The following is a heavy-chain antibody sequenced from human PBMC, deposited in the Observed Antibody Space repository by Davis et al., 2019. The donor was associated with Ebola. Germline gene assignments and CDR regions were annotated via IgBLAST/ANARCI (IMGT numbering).Heavy chain of an antibody. CDR2: VSYDGRNK. CDR1: AFTFGTYG. D-gene: IGHD4-17*01. CDR3: AKIAVTTVTTDEDY. V-gene: IGHV3-30*18. J-gene: IGHJ4*02. Sequence: GESLKISCAAFAFTFGTYGMHWVRQAPGKGLEWLAVVSYDGRNKYYADSVKGRFTISRDNSKNTVSLQMNSLRPEDTAVYYCAKIAVTTVTTDEDYWGQGTLVTVSS.